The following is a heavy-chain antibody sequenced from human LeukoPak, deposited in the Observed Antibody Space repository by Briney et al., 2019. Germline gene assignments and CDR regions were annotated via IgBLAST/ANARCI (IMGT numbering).Heavy chain of an antibody. CDR2: IYHSVSP. J-gene: IGHJ6*03. Sequence: PSETLSLTCTVFGYSISSGYYWGWIRQSPGKGLEWIGSIYHSVSPYYNPSLKSRVTISVDTSKNQFSLKLSSVTAADTAVYYCARDGRRGYSYGLYNNYMDVWGKGTTVTVSS. V-gene: IGHV4-38-2*02. D-gene: IGHD5-18*01. CDR1: GYSISSGYY. CDR3: ARDGRRGYSYGLYNNYMDV.